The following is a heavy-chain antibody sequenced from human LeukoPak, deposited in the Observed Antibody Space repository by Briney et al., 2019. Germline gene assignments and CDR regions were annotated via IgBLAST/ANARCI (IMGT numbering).Heavy chain of an antibody. V-gene: IGHV3-23*01. CDR1: GFTFSSYA. J-gene: IGHJ4*02. Sequence: GGSLRLSCAASGFTFSSYAMSWVRQAPGKGLEWVSAISGSGGSTYYADSVKGRFTVSRDDSKDALYLQMNSLRAEDTAVYYCAKEGCTSATCYANCWGQGTLVTVSS. CDR3: AKEGCTSATCYANC. D-gene: IGHD2-2*01. CDR2: ISGSGGST.